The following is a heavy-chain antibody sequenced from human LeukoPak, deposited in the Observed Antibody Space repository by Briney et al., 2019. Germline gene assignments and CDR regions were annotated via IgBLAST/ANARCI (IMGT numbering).Heavy chain of an antibody. D-gene: IGHD2-2*03. Sequence: GGSLRLSCAASGFTFSNYCMMWVRQAPGKGLEWVSAISGSGGSTYYADSVKGRFTISRDNSKNTLYLQMNSLRAEDTAVYYCAKDMGIVVVSAAHDYWGQGTLVTVSS. CDR1: GFTFSNYC. CDR3: AKDMGIVVVSAAHDY. V-gene: IGHV3-23*01. J-gene: IGHJ4*02. CDR2: ISGSGGST.